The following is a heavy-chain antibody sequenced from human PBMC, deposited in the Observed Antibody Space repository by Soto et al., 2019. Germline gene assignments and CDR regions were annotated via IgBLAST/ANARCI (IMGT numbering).Heavy chain of an antibody. CDR1: GFTFSTYI. CDR2: ISSSSSYI. Sequence: PGGSLRLSCAASGFTFSTYIMNWVRQAPGKGLEWVSSISSSSSYIYYADSVKGRFTISRDNAKNSLYLQMNSLRAEDTAVYYCARSLPRYQLPSYYMDVWGKGTTVTVSS. CDR3: ARSLPRYQLPSYYMDV. V-gene: IGHV3-21*03. D-gene: IGHD2-2*01. J-gene: IGHJ6*03.